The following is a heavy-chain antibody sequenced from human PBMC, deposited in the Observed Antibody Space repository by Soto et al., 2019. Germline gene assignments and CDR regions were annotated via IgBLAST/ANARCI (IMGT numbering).Heavy chain of an antibody. J-gene: IGHJ4*02. Sequence: SETLSLTCTVSGGSIGSYSYYWGWIRQPPGKELEWIGSVYYSGTTYYNPSLKSRVTISVDTSKNQFSLKLSSVTAADTAVYYCARADFLDYYDSRGYDYFDYWGQGALVTVSS. V-gene: IGHV4-39*01. D-gene: IGHD3-22*01. CDR2: VYYSGTT. CDR3: ARADFLDYYDSRGYDYFDY. CDR1: GGSIGSYSYY.